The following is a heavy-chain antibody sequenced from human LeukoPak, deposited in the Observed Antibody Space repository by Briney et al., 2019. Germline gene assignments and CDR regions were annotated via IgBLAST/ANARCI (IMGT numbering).Heavy chain of an antibody. CDR2: IDPDGGNT. CDR1: GYTFTDSY. D-gene: IGHD5-24*01. Sequence: GASVKDSCKASGYTFTDSYVHWVRQAPGQVLEWMGLIDPDGGNTNYAQNFQGRVTLTRDTSTSTLYMELSSLRFEDTAIYYCARIRDGYNDAYDLWGQGTVVTVPS. V-gene: IGHV1-46*01. CDR3: ARIRDGYNDAYDL. J-gene: IGHJ3*01.